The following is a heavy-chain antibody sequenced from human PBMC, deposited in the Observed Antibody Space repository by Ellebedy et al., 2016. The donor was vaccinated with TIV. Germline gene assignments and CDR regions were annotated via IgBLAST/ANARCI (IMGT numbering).Heavy chain of an antibody. Sequence: ASVKVSCKASGGPFSSHAIDWVRQAPGQGLEWMGVLDARVGSTTYAETLQGRITMTRDMSTRTVYMELDSLRSDDTAVYYCASVPSAGADFWGQGTLVTVSS. J-gene: IGHJ4*02. CDR1: GGPFSSHA. CDR2: LDARVGST. V-gene: IGHV1-46*01. D-gene: IGHD4-17*01. CDR3: ASVPSAGADF.